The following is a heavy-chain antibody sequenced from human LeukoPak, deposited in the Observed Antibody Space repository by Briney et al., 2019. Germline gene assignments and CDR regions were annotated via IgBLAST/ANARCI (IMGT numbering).Heavy chain of an antibody. CDR1: GFTFSSYA. CDR3: AKEGRKWELRGGVDY. V-gene: IGHV3-23*01. Sequence: GGSLRLSCAASGFTFSSYAMSWVRQAPGKGLEWVSGIVSSGGSTYYADSVKGRFTISRDNSKNTLYLQMNSLEVEDTAIYYCAKEGRKWELRGGVDYWGQGTLVTVSP. D-gene: IGHD1-26*01. CDR2: IVSSGGST. J-gene: IGHJ4*02.